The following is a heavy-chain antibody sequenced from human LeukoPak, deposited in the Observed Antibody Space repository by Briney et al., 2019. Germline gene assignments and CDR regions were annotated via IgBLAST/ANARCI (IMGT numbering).Heavy chain of an antibody. D-gene: IGHD3-22*01. J-gene: IGHJ4*02. CDR3: ARVGVSSGSIDY. CDR1: GFTFSSYS. CDR2: ISSSSSYI. V-gene: IGHV3-21*01. Sequence: GGSLRLSCAASGFTFSSYSMTWVRQAPGKGLEWVSSISSSSSYIYYADSVKGRFTISRDNAKNSLYLQMNSLRAEDTAVYYCARVGVSSGSIDYWGQGTLVTVSS.